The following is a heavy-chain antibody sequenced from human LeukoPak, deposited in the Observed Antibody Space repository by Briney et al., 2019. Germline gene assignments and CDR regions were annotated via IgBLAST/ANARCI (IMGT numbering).Heavy chain of an antibody. CDR1: GFTDINNY. CDR2: IYSGGTT. CDR3: ATSQSWGV. J-gene: IGHJ6*04. V-gene: IGHV3-53*01. Sequence: PGGSLRLSCAASGFTDINNYMTWVRQAPGKGLEWVSVIYSGGTTHYADSVKGRFTISRDNSKNTLYLQMNSLRVDDTAVYYLATSQSWGVWRKGTTVTVSS. D-gene: IGHD3-16*01.